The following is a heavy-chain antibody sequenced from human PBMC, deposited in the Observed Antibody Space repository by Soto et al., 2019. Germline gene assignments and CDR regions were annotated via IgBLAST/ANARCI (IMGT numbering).Heavy chain of an antibody. CDR1: GYTFTSYY. J-gene: IGHJ4*02. V-gene: IGHV1-46*03. D-gene: IGHD1-7*01. Sequence: ASVKVSCKASGYTFTSYYMHWVRQAPGQGLEWMGIINPSGGSTSYAQKFQGRVTMTRDTSTSTVYMELSSLRSEDTAVYYCATTANSPYYFDYWGQGTLVTVSS. CDR2: INPSGGST. CDR3: ATTANSPYYFDY.